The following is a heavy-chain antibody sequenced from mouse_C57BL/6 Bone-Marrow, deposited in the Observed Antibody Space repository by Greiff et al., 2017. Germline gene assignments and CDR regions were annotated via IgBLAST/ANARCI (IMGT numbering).Heavy chain of an antibody. CDR3: AREGTTVYAMDY. CDR2: INPNNGGT. J-gene: IGHJ4*01. D-gene: IGHD1-1*01. Sequence: EVQLQESGPELVKPGASVKIPCKASGYTFTDYNMDWVKQSHGKSLEWIGDINPNNGGTIYNQKFKGKATLTVDKSSSTAYMELRSLTSEDTAVYYCAREGTTVYAMDYWGQGTSVTVSS. V-gene: IGHV1-18*01. CDR1: GYTFTDYN.